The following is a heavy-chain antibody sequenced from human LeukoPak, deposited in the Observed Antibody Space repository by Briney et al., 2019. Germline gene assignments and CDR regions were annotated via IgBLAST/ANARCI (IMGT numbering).Heavy chain of an antibody. CDR1: GFTLSSSW. J-gene: IGHJ4*02. CDR2: IKEDGSEK. V-gene: IGHV3-7*03. Sequence: QPGGSLRLSCAASGFTLSSSWMTWVRQAPGAGLEWVANIKEDGSEKYYVDSVKGRFTISTHNAKNSLYLQMNRLRAEDTAVYYCARDRRSPGYWSQGTLVTVSS. CDR3: ARDRRSPGY.